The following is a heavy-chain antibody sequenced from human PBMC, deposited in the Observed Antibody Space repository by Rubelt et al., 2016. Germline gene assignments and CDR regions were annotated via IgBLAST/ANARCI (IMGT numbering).Heavy chain of an antibody. Sequence: QVQLVQSGAEVKKPGASVKVSCKASGYTFTSYGISWVRQAPGQGLEWMGWISAYNGNTKYSQKFQGRVTITRDTSASTAYMELGSPRAEDTAVYYCARGLGLGYSSSWFNWFDPWGQGTLVTVSS. D-gene: IGHD6-13*01. CDR1: GYTFTSYG. CDR2: ISAYNGNT. J-gene: IGHJ5*02. CDR3: ARGLGLGYSSSWFNWFDP. V-gene: IGHV1-18*01.